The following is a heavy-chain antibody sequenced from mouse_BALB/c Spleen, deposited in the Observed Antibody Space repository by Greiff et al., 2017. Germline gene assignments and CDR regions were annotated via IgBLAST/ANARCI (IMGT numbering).Heavy chain of an antibody. CDR3: ARQGYGSRFAY. J-gene: IGHJ3*01. CDR2: ISSGGSYT. D-gene: IGHD1-1*01. V-gene: IGHV5-9-3*01. CDR1: GFTFSSYA. Sequence: EVQLMESGGGLVKPGGSLKLSCAASGFTFSSYAMSWVRQNPEKRLEWVATISSGGSYTYYPDSVKGRFTISRDNAKNTLYLQMSSLRSEDTAMYYCARQGYGSRFAYWGQGTLVTVSA.